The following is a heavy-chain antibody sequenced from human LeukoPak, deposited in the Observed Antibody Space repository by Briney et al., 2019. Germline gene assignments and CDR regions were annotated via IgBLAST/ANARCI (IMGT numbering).Heavy chain of an antibody. D-gene: IGHD6-6*01. V-gene: IGHV3-23*01. CDR3: AREWGIASRPCFDN. CDR2: ISVRGGST. CDR1: GGSISSSSYY. J-gene: IGHJ4*02. Sequence: PSETLSLTCTVSGGSISSSSYYWGWIRQPPGKGLEWVSVISVRGGSTYYADSVKGRFTISRDDSKDTLYLQMNSLRAEDTAVYYCAREWGIASRPCFDNWGLGTLVTVSS.